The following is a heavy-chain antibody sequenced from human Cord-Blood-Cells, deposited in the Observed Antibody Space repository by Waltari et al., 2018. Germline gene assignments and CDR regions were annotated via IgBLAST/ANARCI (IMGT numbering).Heavy chain of an antibody. CDR3: ARFVTFYSSSSGHWFDP. CDR2: IIPIFGTA. D-gene: IGHD6-6*01. Sequence: QVQLVQSGAEVKKPGSSVKVACTASGDTFSSYAISWVRQAPGQGLEWMGGIIPIFGTANYAQKFQGRVTITADESTSTAYMELSSLRSEDTAVYYCARFVTFYSSSSGHWFDPWGQGTLVTVSS. J-gene: IGHJ5*02. V-gene: IGHV1-69*01. CDR1: GDTFSSYA.